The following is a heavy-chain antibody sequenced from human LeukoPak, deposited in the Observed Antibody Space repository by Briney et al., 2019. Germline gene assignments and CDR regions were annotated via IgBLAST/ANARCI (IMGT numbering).Heavy chain of an antibody. CDR1: GGSISSYY. Sequence: SETLSLTCAVYGGSISSYYWSWIRQPAGKGLEWIGRIYTSGSTNYNPFHKSRVTMSVDTSKNQFSLKLSSVTAADTAVYYCAREIPDYYGSGSYYIYYGMDVWGQGTTVTVSS. CDR3: AREIPDYYGSGSYYIYYGMDV. J-gene: IGHJ6*02. CDR2: IYTSGST. V-gene: IGHV4-4*07. D-gene: IGHD3-10*01.